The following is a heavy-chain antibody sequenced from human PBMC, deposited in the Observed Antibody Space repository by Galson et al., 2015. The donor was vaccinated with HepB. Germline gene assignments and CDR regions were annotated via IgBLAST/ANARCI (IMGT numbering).Heavy chain of an antibody. D-gene: IGHD5-12*01. CDR2: IYSGGST. Sequence: SLRLSCAASGFTVSSNYMSWVRQAPGKGLEWVSVIYSGGSTYYADSVKGRFTISRDNSKNALYLQMNSLRAEDTAVYYCARVGNSGYANYYYYGMDVWGQGTTVTVSS. CDR3: ARVGNSGYANYYYYGMDV. V-gene: IGHV3-66*01. J-gene: IGHJ6*02. CDR1: GFTVSSNY.